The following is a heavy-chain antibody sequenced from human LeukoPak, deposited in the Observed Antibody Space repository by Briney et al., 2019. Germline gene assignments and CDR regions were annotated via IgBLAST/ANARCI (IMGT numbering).Heavy chain of an antibody. Sequence: GGSPRLSCAASGFTFSSFWMSWVRQAPGKGLEWVANIRKDGSLQYCVDSVEGRFTISRDNAKNSLYLQMNTLRADDTAVYYCTRVSGGYDMSDYWGQGTLVTVSS. CDR3: TRVSGGYDMSDY. CDR2: IRKDGSLQ. CDR1: GFTFSSFW. D-gene: IGHD3-9*01. V-gene: IGHV3-7*03. J-gene: IGHJ4*02.